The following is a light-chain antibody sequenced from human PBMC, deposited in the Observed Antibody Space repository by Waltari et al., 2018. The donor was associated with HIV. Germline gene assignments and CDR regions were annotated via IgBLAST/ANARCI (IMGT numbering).Light chain of an antibody. Sequence: YVLTQLPSVSVAPGQPAKIPCGGNKVGSKSVQWYQLKACQAPVLVVYDDTERPPGIPDRFAGSNSGNRATLTISRVEAGDEATFYCQTWDSFSGMIFGGGTDLTVL. CDR3: QTWDSFSGMI. J-gene: IGLJ2*01. CDR1: KVGSKS. V-gene: IGLV3-21*02. CDR2: DDT.